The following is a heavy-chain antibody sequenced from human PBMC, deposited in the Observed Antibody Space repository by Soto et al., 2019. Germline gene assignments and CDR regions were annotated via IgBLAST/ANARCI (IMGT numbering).Heavy chain of an antibody. D-gene: IGHD2-15*01. CDR1: GYTFTSDY. CDR3: ARVLVYCSGGSCYPSEGDAFDI. CDR2: INPSGGST. Sequence: ASVKVSCKASGYTFTSDYMHWVRQAPGQGLEWMGIINPSGGSTSYAQKFQGRVTMTRDTSTSTVYMELSSLRSEDTAVYYCARVLVYCSGGSCYPSEGDAFDIWGQGTMVTVSS. J-gene: IGHJ3*02. V-gene: IGHV1-46*01.